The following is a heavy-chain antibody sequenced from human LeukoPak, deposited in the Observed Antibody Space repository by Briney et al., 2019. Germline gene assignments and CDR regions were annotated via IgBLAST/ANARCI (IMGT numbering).Heavy chain of an antibody. CDR1: GFTFSSYV. D-gene: IGHD6-6*01. CDR3: ARGKGTSYLSSFDY. J-gene: IGHJ4*02. V-gene: IGHV3-30*04. CDR2: ISYDGSNE. Sequence: GGSLRLSCAASGFTFSSYVMHWVRQAPGKGLEWVAIISYDGSNEYYADSVKRRFTISRDNSKNTLYLQMNSLRAADTAVYYCARGKGTSYLSSFDYWGQGTLVTVSS.